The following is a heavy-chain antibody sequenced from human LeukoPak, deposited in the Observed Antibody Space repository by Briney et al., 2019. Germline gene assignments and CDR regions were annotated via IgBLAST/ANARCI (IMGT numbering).Heavy chain of an antibody. D-gene: IGHD5-12*01. Sequence: GGSLRLSCAASGFTFSDYYMSWIRQAPGKGLEWVSYISSSGSTIYYADSVKGRFTISRDNAKNSLYLQMNSLRAEDTAVYYCAFYYSTTWLKYYFDYWGQGTLVTVSS. J-gene: IGHJ4*02. CDR1: GFTFSDYY. V-gene: IGHV3-11*01. CDR2: ISSSGSTI. CDR3: AFYYSTTWLKYYFDY.